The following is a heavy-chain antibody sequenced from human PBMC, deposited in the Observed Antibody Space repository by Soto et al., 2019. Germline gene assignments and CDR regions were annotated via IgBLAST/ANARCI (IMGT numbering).Heavy chain of an antibody. D-gene: IGHD2-15*01. CDR1: GDSVSSNSAA. V-gene: IGHV6-1*01. J-gene: IGHJ4*02. CDR3: ARTIGHFDS. CDR2: TYHRSKWYN. Sequence: PSQTLSLTCAISGDSVSSNSAAWNCIILSPSRGLEWLGRTYHRSKWYNDYALSVKSRIVISPDTSKNQFSLQLNSVTPEDTAVYYCARTIGHFDSWGQGTLVTVSS.